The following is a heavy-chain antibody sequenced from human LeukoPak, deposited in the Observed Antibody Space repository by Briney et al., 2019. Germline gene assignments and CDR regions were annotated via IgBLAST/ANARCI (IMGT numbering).Heavy chain of an antibody. CDR1: GYSISSGYY. Sequence: SETLSLTCTVSGYSISSGYYWGWIRQPPGKGLEWIGSIYHSGSTYYNPSLKSRVTIPVDTSKNQFSLKLSSATAADTAVYYCATTGDIAVAGTLFDYWGQGTLVTVSS. D-gene: IGHD6-19*01. CDR3: ATTGDIAVAGTLFDY. CDR2: IYHSGST. V-gene: IGHV4-38-2*02. J-gene: IGHJ4*02.